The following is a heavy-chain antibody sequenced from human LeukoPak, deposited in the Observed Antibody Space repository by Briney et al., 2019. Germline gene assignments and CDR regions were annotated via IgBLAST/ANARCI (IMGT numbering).Heavy chain of an antibody. D-gene: IGHD4-11*01. CDR2: IYYSGST. V-gene: IGHV4-59*01. Sequence: PSATLSLTCTVSGGSISSYYWSSIRQPPGEGLEWTGYIYYSGSTNSNSSLKSRVTISVDTSKNQFSLKLSSVTAADTDVYYCARYSNYQMFDYWGQGTLATVSS. CDR3: ARYSNYQMFDY. CDR1: GGSISSYY. J-gene: IGHJ4*02.